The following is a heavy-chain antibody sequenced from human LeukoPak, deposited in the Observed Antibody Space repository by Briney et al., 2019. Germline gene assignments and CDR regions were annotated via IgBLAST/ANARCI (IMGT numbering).Heavy chain of an antibody. D-gene: IGHD2-2*01. V-gene: IGHV3-30*03. CDR1: GFTFSIYG. Sequence: PGGSLRLSCEASGFTFSIYGMHGVRQAPGKGLEWVAVVSYDGTNKYYEDSVKGRFTISRDNSKNTLYVQMNTLRAEDTAVYYCARAAYCTSTRCHEAKGLDHWGQGTLVTVSS. J-gene: IGHJ5*02. CDR3: ARAAYCTSTRCHEAKGLDH. CDR2: VSYDGTNK.